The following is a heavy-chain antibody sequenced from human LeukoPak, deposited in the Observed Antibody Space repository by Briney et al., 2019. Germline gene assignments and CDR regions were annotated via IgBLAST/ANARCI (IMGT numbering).Heavy chain of an antibody. CDR3: ARDKYHSSWQGSNFDY. V-gene: IGHV3-7*01. J-gene: IGHJ4*02. CDR1: GFTFSSYS. CDR2: IKQDESEK. D-gene: IGHD2-2*01. Sequence: GGSLRLSCAASGFTFSSYSMNWVRQAPGKGLEWVANIKQDESEKYYVDSVKGRFTISRDNAKNSVYLQMDSLRDEDTAVYYCARDKYHSSWQGSNFDYWGQGTLVTVSS.